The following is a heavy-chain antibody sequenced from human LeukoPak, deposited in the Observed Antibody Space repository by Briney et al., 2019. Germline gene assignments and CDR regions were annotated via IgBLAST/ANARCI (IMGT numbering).Heavy chain of an antibody. J-gene: IGHJ4*02. D-gene: IGHD3-22*01. CDR3: AKGGGEYYDSSGYYY. CDR1: GFTFSSYG. Sequence: GGSLRLSCAASGFTFSSYGMHWVRQAPGKGLEWVAVVSYDGSNKYYADSVKGRFTISRDNSKNTLYLQMNSLRAEDTAVYYCAKGGGEYYDSSGYYYWGQGTLVTVSS. CDR2: VSYDGSNK. V-gene: IGHV3-30*18.